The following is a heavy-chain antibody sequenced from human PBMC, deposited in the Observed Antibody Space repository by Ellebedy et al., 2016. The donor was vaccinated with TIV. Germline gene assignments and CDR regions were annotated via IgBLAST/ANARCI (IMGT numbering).Heavy chain of an antibody. J-gene: IGHJ3*02. CDR2: INQDGNGR. CDR3: AKDAYSRPDI. V-gene: IGHV3-7*04. CDR1: GFTFSAFW. D-gene: IGHD6-13*01. Sequence: GESLKISCGASGFTFSAFWMSWVRQAPGKGLEWVANINQDGNGRNYVDSVKGRFTISRDNAKNSLYPEMNSLRAEDTAVYYCAKDAYSRPDIWGQGTMVTVSS.